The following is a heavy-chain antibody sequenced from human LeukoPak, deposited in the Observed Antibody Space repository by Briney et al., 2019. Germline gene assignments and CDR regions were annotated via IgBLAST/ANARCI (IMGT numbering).Heavy chain of an antibody. CDR2: IRNDGSNK. J-gene: IGHJ3*02. V-gene: IGHV3-30*02. Sequence: GGSLRLSCAASGFTFSTYGMHWVRQAPGKGLEWVAFIRNDGSNKYYADSVKGRFTIPRDNSRNTLYLQMNSLRAEDTAVYYCAKLSRATEAFDIWGQGTMVTVSS. D-gene: IGHD5-12*01. CDR3: AKLSRATEAFDI. CDR1: GFTFSTYG.